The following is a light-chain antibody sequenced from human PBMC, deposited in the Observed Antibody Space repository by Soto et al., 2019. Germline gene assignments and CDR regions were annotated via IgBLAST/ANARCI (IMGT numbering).Light chain of an antibody. Sequence: EIVLTQSPGTLSLSPGERATLSCRASQSVTSSYLTWYQQKPGQAPRLLIYGASSRAAGIPDRFSGSGSGTDFTLTINRPEPGDFAVYYCQQYGTSLSWTFGQGTKVEIK. V-gene: IGKV3-20*01. CDR2: GAS. J-gene: IGKJ1*01. CDR3: QQYGTSLSWT. CDR1: QSVTSSY.